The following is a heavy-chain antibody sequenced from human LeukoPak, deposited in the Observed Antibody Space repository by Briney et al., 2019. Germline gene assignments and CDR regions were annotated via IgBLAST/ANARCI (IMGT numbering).Heavy chain of an antibody. V-gene: IGHV3-30-3*01. CDR2: TSYDGSNK. Sequence: GRSLRLSCAASGFTFSSYAMHWVRQAPGKGLEWVAVTSYDGSNKYYADSVKGRFTISRDNSKHPLYLQMNSLRAEDTAVYYCARGGAVAGIGMDVWGQGTTVTVSS. J-gene: IGHJ6*02. CDR1: GFTFSSYA. CDR3: ARGGAVAGIGMDV. D-gene: IGHD6-19*01.